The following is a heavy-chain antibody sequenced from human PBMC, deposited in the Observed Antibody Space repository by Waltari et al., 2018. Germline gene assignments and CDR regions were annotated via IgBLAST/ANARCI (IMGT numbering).Heavy chain of an antibody. CDR1: GYTFTGSY. V-gene: IGHV1-2*06. CDR3: ARAWGFLGDCGGDCTPRS. CDR2: INPNSGGT. Sequence: QVQLVQSGAEVKKPGASVKVSCKASGYTFTGSYMHWVRQAPGQGLEWMGRINPNSGGTNYAQKFQGRVTMTRDTSISTAYMELSRLRSDDTAVYYCARAWGFLGDCGGDCTPRSWGQGTLVTVSS. D-gene: IGHD2-21*01. J-gene: IGHJ5*02.